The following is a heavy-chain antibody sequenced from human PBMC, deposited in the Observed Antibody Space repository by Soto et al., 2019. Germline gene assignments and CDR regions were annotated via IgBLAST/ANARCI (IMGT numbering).Heavy chain of an antibody. CDR2: INAHNGNR. D-gene: IGHD3-3*01. CDR1: GYTFTSYG. Sequence: QVQLVQSGAEVKKPGASVKVSCKASGYTFTSYGISWVRQAPGQGLERMGWINAHNGNRKYAQKLQGRVTMTTDTSTSTAYMELRSLRYDDTAVYYCARDLFVGFDYWSQGTLVTVSS. V-gene: IGHV1-18*01. J-gene: IGHJ4*02. CDR3: ARDLFVGFDY.